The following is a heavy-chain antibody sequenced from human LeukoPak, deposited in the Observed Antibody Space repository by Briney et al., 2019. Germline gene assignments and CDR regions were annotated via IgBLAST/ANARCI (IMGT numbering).Heavy chain of an antibody. CDR3: ARLGPDYDFWSGYYTFFDY. CDR2: IYPGDSDT. Sequence: GESLKISCKGSGYSFTSYWIGWVRQMPGKGLEWMGIIYPGDSDTRYSPSFQGQVTISVDKSISTAYLQWSSLKASDTAMYYCARLGPDYDFWSGYYTFFDYWGQGTLVTVSS. V-gene: IGHV5-51*01. D-gene: IGHD3-3*01. J-gene: IGHJ4*02. CDR1: GYSFTSYW.